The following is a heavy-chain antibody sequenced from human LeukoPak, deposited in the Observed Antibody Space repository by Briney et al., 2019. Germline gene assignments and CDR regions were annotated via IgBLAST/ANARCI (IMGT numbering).Heavy chain of an antibody. D-gene: IGHD3-10*01. CDR3: ATSNGPGRLPLDY. CDR1: GGSFSGYY. Sequence: LSLTCAVYGGSFSGYYWSWIRQAPGKGLEWVSYISSSSSTIYYADSVKGRFTISRDNAKNSLYLQMNSLRDEDTAVYYCATSNGPGRLPLDYWGQGTLVTVSS. V-gene: IGHV3-11*04. J-gene: IGHJ4*02. CDR2: ISSSSSTI.